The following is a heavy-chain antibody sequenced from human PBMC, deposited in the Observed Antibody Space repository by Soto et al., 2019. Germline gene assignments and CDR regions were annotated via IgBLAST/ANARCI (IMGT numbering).Heavy chain of an antibody. Sequence: EVQLLESGGGLVQPGGSLRLSCAASGFTFSTNAMTWVRQAPGKGLEWVSGISGSGGPTYYADSVKGRFTISRDNSKNTLYLLMNNLRAEDTAVYYCARDGKIGDYEHWGQGTLVTVSS. V-gene: IGHV3-23*01. CDR1: GFTFSTNA. J-gene: IGHJ4*02. CDR2: ISGSGGPT. D-gene: IGHD4-17*01. CDR3: ARDGKIGDYEH.